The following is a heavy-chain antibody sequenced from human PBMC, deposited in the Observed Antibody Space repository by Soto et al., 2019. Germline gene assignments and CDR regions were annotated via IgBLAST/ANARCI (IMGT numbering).Heavy chain of an antibody. CDR1: GFTFSSYA. CDR3: ASVVAPDSGSHYFDY. Sequence: QVQLVESGGGVVQPGRSLRLSCAASGFTFSSYAMHWVRQAPGKGLEWVAVIWYDGSNKYYADSVKGRFTISSDRSTNARNRQTDSQSAKDTAVYDCASVVAPDSGSHYFDYWGQGTLVTVAS. D-gene: IGHD1-26*01. CDR2: IWYDGSNK. J-gene: IGHJ4*02. V-gene: IGHV3-33*01.